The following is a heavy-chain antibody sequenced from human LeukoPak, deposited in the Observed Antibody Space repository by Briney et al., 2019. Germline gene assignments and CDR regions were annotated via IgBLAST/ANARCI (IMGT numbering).Heavy chain of an antibody. CDR1: GFTFSSFG. CDR3: ARDNRHFVVVSGMTDHYMDA. CDR2: VKYDGISE. V-gene: IGHV3-30*02. J-gene: IGHJ6*03. D-gene: IGHD2-21*01. Sequence: PGGSLRLSCVASGFTFSSFGMHWVRQAPGKGLDWVAFVKYDGISELYTDSVKGRFRISRDDSQSTVYLQMNSLKPEDTAVYYCARDNRHFVVVSGMTDHYMDAWGKGATVTISS.